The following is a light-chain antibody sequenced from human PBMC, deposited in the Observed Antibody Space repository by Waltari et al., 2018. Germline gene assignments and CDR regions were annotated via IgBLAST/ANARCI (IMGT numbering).Light chain of an antibody. Sequence: QLVLTQSPSASASLGASVKPTCTLSSGPSSNVVAWHQQQPEKGPRYLMKVNSDGSNSKGDDIPDRFSGSSSGAERYLTISSLQSEDEADYYCQTGGHGTWVFGGGTKLTVL. CDR3: QTGGHGTWV. CDR2: VNSDGSN. J-gene: IGLJ3*02. CDR1: SGPSSNV. V-gene: IGLV4-69*01.